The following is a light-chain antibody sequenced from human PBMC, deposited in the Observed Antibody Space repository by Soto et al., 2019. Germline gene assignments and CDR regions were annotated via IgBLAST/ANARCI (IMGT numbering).Light chain of an antibody. J-gene: IGLJ1*01. Sequence: QSVLTQPPSVSGAPGQRVTISCTESSSNIGAGYEVHWYQQLPGPAPKLLIYGNSNRPSGVPDRFSGSKSGTSASLAITGLQAEDEADYYCQSYDSSLSGYVFGTGTKLTVL. CDR1: SSNIGAGYE. V-gene: IGLV1-40*01. CDR2: GNS. CDR3: QSYDSSLSGYV.